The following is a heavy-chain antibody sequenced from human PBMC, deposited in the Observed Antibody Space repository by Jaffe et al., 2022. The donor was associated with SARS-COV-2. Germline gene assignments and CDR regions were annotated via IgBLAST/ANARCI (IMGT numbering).Heavy chain of an antibody. CDR1: GFTFGDYA. CDR2: IRSKAYGGTT. CDR3: TRVPSGYYDSSGYFDY. J-gene: IGHJ4*02. Sequence: EVQLVESGGGLVKPGRSLRLSCTASGFTFGDYAMSWFRQAPGKGLEWVGFIRSKAYGGTTEYAASVKGRFTISRDDSKSIAYLQMNSLKTEDTAVYYCTRVPSGYYDSSGYFDYWGQGTLVTVSS. D-gene: IGHD3-22*01. V-gene: IGHV3-49*05.